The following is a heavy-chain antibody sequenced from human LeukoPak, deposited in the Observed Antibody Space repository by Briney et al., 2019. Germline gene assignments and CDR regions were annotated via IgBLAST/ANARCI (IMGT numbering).Heavy chain of an antibody. V-gene: IGHV1-8*01. J-gene: IGHJ5*01. D-gene: IGHD3-16*02. CDR3: ARRGSYRFNWFDP. Sequence: ASVKVSCKASGYTFTSYDINWVRQAPGQGLEWMGWMNPNSGNTGYAQKFQGRVTMTRNTSISTAYMELSSLRSEDTAVYYCARRGSYRFNWFDPWGQGTLVTVSS. CDR2: MNPNSGNT. CDR1: GYTFTSYD.